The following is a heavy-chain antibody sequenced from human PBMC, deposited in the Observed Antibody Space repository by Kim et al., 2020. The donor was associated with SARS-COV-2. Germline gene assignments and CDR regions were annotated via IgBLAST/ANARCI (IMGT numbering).Heavy chain of an antibody. V-gene: IGHV3-7*01. D-gene: IGHD4-4*01. J-gene: IGHJ4*02. Sequence: GGSLRLSCVGSGFAFSSYFMSWARQAPGKGLEWVATIKRDGTEKYYVDSVKGRFTISRDNAKNTLYLQMNSLGAGDPAVYYCARDHYTSGHLVFDYWGQGALVTVSS. CDR2: IKRDGTEK. CDR1: GFAFSSYF. CDR3: ARDHYTSGHLVFDY.